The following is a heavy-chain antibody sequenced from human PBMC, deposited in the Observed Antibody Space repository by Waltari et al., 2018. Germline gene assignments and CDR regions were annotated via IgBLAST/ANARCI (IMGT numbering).Heavy chain of an antibody. D-gene: IGHD3-3*01. V-gene: IGHV1-69*01. CDR2: IIPIFGTA. J-gene: IGHJ4*02. CDR1: GGTFSSYA. Sequence: QVQLVQSGAEVKKPGSSVKVSCKASGGTFSSYAISWLRQAPGQGLEWMGGIIPIFGTANYAQKFQGRVTITADESTSTAYMELSSLRSEDTAVYYCARDHRSYDFWSGYFYPSFDYWGQGTLVTVSS. CDR3: ARDHRSYDFWSGYFYPSFDY.